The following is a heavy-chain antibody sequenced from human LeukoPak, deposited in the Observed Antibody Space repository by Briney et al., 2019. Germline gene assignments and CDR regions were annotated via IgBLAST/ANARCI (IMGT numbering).Heavy chain of an antibody. J-gene: IGHJ1*01. D-gene: IGHD3-9*01. Sequence: GGSLRLSCAASGFTFSSYEMNWVRQAPGKGLEWVSYISSSGSTIYYADSVKGRFTISRGHAKNSLYLQMNSLRAEDTAVYYCAKEKSGGYDILTGYYFSEYFQHWGQGTLVTVSS. V-gene: IGHV3-48*03. CDR1: GFTFSSYE. CDR2: ISSSGSTI. CDR3: AKEKSGGYDILTGYYFSEYFQH.